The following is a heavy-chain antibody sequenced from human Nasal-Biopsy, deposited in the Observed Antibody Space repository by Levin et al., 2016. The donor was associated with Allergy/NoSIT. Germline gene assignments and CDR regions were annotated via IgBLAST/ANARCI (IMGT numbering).Heavy chain of an antibody. J-gene: IGHJ3*02. V-gene: IGHV1-2*06. CDR2: INPNSGGI. CDR1: GYTFSDYY. CDR3: ARDMSFGIVTAFDI. D-gene: IGHD3-16*01. Sequence: ASVKVSCKASGYTFSDYYVHWLRQAPGQGLEWMGRINPNSGGINYAQKFQGRVTMTREKSISTVYMELTWVRPDDTAVYYCARDMSFGIVTAFDIWGQGTMVTVSS.